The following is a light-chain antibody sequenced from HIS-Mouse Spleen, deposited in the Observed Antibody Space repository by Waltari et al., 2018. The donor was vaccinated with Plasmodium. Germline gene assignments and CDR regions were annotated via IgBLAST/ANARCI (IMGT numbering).Light chain of an antibody. CDR3: QQYNSYWT. CDR2: KAS. Sequence: DIQMTQSPSALSASVGDRVTITCRARQSISSSLGWYQQKPGKAPKLLIYKASSLESGVPSRFSGSGSGTEFTLTISSLQPDDFATYYCQQYNSYWTFGQGTKVEIK. V-gene: IGKV1-5*03. CDR1: QSISSS. J-gene: IGKJ1*01.